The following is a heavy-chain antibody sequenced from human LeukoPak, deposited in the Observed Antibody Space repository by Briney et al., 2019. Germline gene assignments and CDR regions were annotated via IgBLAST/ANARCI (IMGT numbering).Heavy chain of an antibody. CDR3: ARHLYGSSSPLDY. J-gene: IGHJ4*02. CDR2: IYTSGST. D-gene: IGHD6-6*01. Sequence: PSETLSLTCTVSGGSISSYYWSWIRQPPGKGLEWIGYIYTSGSTNYNPSLKSRVTISVDTSKNQFSLKLSSVTAADTAVYYCARHLYGSSSPLDYWGQGTLVTVSS. CDR1: GGSISSYY. V-gene: IGHV4-4*09.